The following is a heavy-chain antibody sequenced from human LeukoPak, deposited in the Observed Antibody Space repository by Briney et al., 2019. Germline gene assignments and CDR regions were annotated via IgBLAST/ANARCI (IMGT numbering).Heavy chain of an antibody. D-gene: IGHD6-6*01. V-gene: IGHV1-69*13. Sequence: ASVKVSCKASGYTFTSYYMHWVRQAPGQGLEWMGGIIPIFGTANYAQKFQGRVTITADESTSTAYMELSSLRSEDTAVYYCASCASSSLPMDVWGQGTTVTVSS. CDR1: GYTFTSYY. CDR2: IIPIFGTA. CDR3: ASCASSSLPMDV. J-gene: IGHJ6*02.